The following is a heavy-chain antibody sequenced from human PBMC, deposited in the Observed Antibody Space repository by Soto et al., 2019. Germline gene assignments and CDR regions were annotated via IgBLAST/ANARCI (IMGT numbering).Heavy chain of an antibody. J-gene: IGHJ5*02. CDR2: IIPIFGTA. Sequence: SVKVSCKASGGTFSTYTISWVRQAPGQGLEWMGGIIPIFGTANYAQKFQGRVTITADESTSTAYMELSSLRSEDTAVYYCARSYPYYYGSGSHNWSDPWGQGTLVTVSS. D-gene: IGHD3-10*01. CDR1: GGTFSTYT. CDR3: ARSYPYYYGSGSHNWSDP. V-gene: IGHV1-69*13.